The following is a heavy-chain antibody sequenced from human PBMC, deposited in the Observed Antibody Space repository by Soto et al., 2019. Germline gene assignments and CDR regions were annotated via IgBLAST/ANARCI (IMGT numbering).Heavy chain of an antibody. CDR3: ASERRYCISTICYSLPDY. J-gene: IGHJ4*02. D-gene: IGHD2-2*01. CDR1: GGTFSSYA. Sequence: QVQLVQSGAEVKKPGSSVKVSCKASGGTFSSYAISWVRQAPGQGLEWMGGIIPIFGTANYAQKFQGRVTITAYKSTSTAYMELSSVRSEDTALYYCASERRYCISTICYSLPDYGGQGTLVTVSS. V-gene: IGHV1-69*14. CDR2: IIPIFGTA.